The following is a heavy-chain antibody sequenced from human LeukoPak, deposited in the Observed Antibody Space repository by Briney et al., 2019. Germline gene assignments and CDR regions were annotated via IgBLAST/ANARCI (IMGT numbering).Heavy chain of an antibody. CDR3: AKATGYLL. V-gene: IGHV3-23*01. CDR2: LIGSGGTT. J-gene: IGHJ4*02. Sequence: GSLRLSCAASGFTFSSYGMSWVRQTPGRGLEWVSALIGSGGTTYYADSVKGRFTISRDNSKNTLYLQMNSLRAEDTAVYYCAKATGYLLWGQGTLVTVSS. CDR1: GFTFSSYG. D-gene: IGHD1-14*01.